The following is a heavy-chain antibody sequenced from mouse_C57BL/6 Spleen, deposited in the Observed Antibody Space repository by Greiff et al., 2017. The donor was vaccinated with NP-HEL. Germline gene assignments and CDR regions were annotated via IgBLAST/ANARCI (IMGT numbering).Heavy chain of an antibody. Sequence: VQLQQSGAELVKPGASVKISCKASGYAFSSYWMNWVKQRPGKGLEWIGQIYPGDGDTNYNGKFKGKATLTADKSSSTAYSQPSSLTSEDSAVYFCAISPPMVTTGAGFAYWGQGTLVTVSA. CDR2: IYPGDGDT. J-gene: IGHJ3*01. CDR1: GYAFSSYW. D-gene: IGHD2-2*01. V-gene: IGHV1-80*01. CDR3: AISPPMVTTGAGFAY.